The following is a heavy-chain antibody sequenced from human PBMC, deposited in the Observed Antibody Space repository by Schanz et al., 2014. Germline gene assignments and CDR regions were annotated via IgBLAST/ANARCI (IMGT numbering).Heavy chain of an antibody. CDR2: IWSDGTNE. Sequence: VQLVESGGGLVQPGGSLRLSCVASGFTFSNYWMTWVRQAPGKGLEWVAVIWSDGTNEYYADSVKGRFTISGDSSKYTVYLQMNSLRADDTAVYYCAKGPYYYYYMDVWGNGTTXTVSS. J-gene: IGHJ6*03. V-gene: IGHV3-33*08. CDR3: AKGPYYYYYMDV. CDR1: GFTFSNYW.